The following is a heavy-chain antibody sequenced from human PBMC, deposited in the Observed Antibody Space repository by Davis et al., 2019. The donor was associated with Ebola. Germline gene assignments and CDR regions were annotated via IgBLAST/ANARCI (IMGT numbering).Heavy chain of an antibody. Sequence: SESLSLTCTVSGGSISSSSYYWGWLRHPPGKGLEWIGSTYYSGSTNYNPSLKSRVTISVDTSKNQFTLKLSSVTAADAAVYYCARGAVAGLPFDYWGQGTLVTVSS. CDR2: TYYSGST. V-gene: IGHV4-39*06. J-gene: IGHJ4*02. CDR1: GGSISSSSYY. CDR3: ARGAVAGLPFDY. D-gene: IGHD6-19*01.